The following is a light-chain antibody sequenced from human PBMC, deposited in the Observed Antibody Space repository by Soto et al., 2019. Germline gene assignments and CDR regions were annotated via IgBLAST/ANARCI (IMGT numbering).Light chain of an antibody. J-gene: IGKJ2*01. CDR1: QSVSSSY. CDR2: GAS. Sequence: EIVLTQSPGTLSLSPGERATLSCRASQSVSSSYLAWYQQKPGQAPRLLIYGASSSATGIPDRFSGSGSGTAFTLTISRLEPEDFAVYYWQQYGSPPYTFGQGTKLEIK. CDR3: QQYGSPPYT. V-gene: IGKV3-20*01.